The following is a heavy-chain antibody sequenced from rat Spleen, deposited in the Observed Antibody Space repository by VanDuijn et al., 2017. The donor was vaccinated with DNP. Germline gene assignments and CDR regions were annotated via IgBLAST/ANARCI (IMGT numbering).Heavy chain of an antibody. CDR1: GFTYSNYV. J-gene: IGHJ2*01. V-gene: IGHV5S13*01. D-gene: IGHD1-11*01. Sequence: EVQLVESGGGLVQPGRSLKLSCAASGFTYSNYVMAWVSQAPTKGLEWVASISTGGGNTYYRDSVKGRFTISRDNAKNTLYLQMDSLRSEDTATYYCARRGEGLYYFDYWGQGVMVTVSS. CDR2: ISTGGGNT. CDR3: ARRGEGLYYFDY.